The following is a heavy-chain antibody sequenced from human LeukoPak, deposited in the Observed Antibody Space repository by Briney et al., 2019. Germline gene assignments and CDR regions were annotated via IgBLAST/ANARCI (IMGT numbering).Heavy chain of an antibody. CDR2: IYYSGST. J-gene: IGHJ3*02. V-gene: IGHV4-59*08. CDR3: ARHVCSGGSCYLDAFDI. Sequence: SETLSLPCTVSVGSISTYYWSRIRHPPGKGLEWIGYIYYSGSTNYNPSLKRRVTISVDTSNNQCSLKVSSVTAADTVVYYCARHVCSGGSCYLDAFDIWGQGTMVTVSS. D-gene: IGHD2-15*01. CDR1: VGSISTYY.